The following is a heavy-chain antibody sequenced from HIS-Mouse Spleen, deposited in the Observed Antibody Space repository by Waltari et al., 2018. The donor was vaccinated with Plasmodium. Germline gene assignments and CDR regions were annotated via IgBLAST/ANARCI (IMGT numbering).Heavy chain of an antibody. J-gene: IGHJ2*01. D-gene: IGHD6-13*01. CDR2: IKQDGSEK. CDR3: ASSWYWYFDL. CDR1: GLRFRSDG. Sequence: EVQLVASGGGLVQPGGSLSLSCAASGLRFRSDGMRWGRQAPGKGVEWVANIKQDGSEKYYVDSVKGRFTISRDNAKNALYLQMNSLRAEDTAVYYCASSWYWYFDLWGRGTLVTVSS. V-gene: IGHV3-7*01.